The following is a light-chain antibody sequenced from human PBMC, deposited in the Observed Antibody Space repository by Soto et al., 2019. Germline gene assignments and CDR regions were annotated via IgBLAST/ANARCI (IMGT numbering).Light chain of an antibody. CDR1: QSIGSW. V-gene: IGKV1-5*01. CDR2: DAS. CDR3: QQYETFSGT. J-gene: IGKJ1*01. Sequence: IKMNQSPSTLSATVGDRVTITCRASQSIGSWLAWYEQKPGKAPKLLIYDASALPRGVPSRFSDSGSGTKFTLTIASLQPDDFATYYCQQYETFSGTFGPGTKVDIK.